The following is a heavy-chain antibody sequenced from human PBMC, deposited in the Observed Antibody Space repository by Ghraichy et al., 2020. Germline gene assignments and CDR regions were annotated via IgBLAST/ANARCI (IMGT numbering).Heavy chain of an antibody. Sequence: ASVKVSCKVSGYTLTELSMHWVRQAPGKGLEWMGGFDPEDGETIYAQKFQGRVTMTEDTSTDTAYMELSSLRSEDTAVYYCATSIVVVIRDAFDIWGQGTMVTVSS. CDR1: GYTLTELS. CDR2: FDPEDGET. CDR3: ATSIVVVIRDAFDI. D-gene: IGHD3-22*01. J-gene: IGHJ3*02. V-gene: IGHV1-24*01.